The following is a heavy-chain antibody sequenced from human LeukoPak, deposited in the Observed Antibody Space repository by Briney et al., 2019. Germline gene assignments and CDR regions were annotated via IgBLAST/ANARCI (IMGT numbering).Heavy chain of an antibody. Sequence: SETLSLTCTVSGGSISSGGYYWSWIRQPPGKGLEWIGYIYYSGSTNYNPSLKSRVTISVDTSKNQFSLKLSSVTAADTAVYYCARGWTAAAGTFDYWGQGTLVTVSS. D-gene: IGHD6-13*01. CDR2: IYYSGST. CDR1: GGSISSGGYY. J-gene: IGHJ4*02. CDR3: ARGWTAAAGTFDY. V-gene: IGHV4-61*08.